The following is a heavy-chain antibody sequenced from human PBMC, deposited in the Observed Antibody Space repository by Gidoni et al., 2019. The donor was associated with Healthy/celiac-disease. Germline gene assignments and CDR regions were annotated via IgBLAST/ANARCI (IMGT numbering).Heavy chain of an antibody. D-gene: IGHD3-3*01. V-gene: IGHV4-61*01. CDR2: IYYSGRT. CDR3: ARVYYDFWSGYSKFDY. J-gene: IGHJ4*02. Sequence: QVQLQESGPGLVKPSETLSLTCTVSGGSVSSGSYYWSWIRQPPGKGLEWIGYIYYSGRTNYNPSLKSRVTISVDTSKNQFSLKLSSVTAADTAVYYCARVYYDFWSGYSKFDYWGQGTLVTVSS. CDR1: GGSVSSGSYY.